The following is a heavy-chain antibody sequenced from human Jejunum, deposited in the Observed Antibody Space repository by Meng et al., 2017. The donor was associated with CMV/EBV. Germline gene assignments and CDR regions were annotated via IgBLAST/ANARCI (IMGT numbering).Heavy chain of an antibody. CDR1: GIAFSSYA. D-gene: IGHD6-13*01. CDR2: VYSGGGTT. CDR3: AKEEGYTRPHYFDY. V-gene: IGHV3-23*03. J-gene: IGHJ4*02. Sequence: GIAFSSYAMAWVSQAPGKGLEWVAVVYSGGGTTDYADSVKGRFTISRDNSKNTLYLQMNSLRAEDTAVYYCAKEEGYTRPHYFDYWGQGTLVTVSS.